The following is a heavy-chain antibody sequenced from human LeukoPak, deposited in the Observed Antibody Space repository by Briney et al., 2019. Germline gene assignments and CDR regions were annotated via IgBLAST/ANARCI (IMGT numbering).Heavy chain of an antibody. CDR3: ASSSSWYFGWFDP. D-gene: IGHD6-13*01. J-gene: IGHJ5*02. V-gene: IGHV4-30-4*08. CDR1: GDSIKSNNLY. Sequence: SETLSLTCTVSGDSIKSNNLYWGWIRQPPGKGLEWIGYIYYSGSTYYNPSLKSRVTISVDTSKNQFSLKLSSVTAADTAVYYCASSSSWYFGWFDPWGQGTLVTVSS. CDR2: IYYSGST.